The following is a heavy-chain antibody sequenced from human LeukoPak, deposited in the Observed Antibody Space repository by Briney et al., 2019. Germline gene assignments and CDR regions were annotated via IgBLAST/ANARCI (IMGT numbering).Heavy chain of an antibody. V-gene: IGHV4-59*08. CDR2: VYYSGST. J-gene: IGHJ5*02. CDR3: ARRRTAAAHFDP. CDR1: GGSISTYY. Sequence: PSETLSLTCTVSGGSISTYYWSWIRQPPGKGLEWIGYVYYSGSTNYNPSLKSRVTVSLDTSKNQLSLKLSSVTAADTAVYYCARRRTAAAHFDPWGQGTLVTVSS. D-gene: IGHD6-13*01.